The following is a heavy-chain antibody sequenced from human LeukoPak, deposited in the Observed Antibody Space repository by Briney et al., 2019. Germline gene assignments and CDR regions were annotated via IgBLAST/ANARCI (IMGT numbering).Heavy chain of an antibody. CDR2: ISWSSGSI. CDR3: AKGREMATPYYFDY. J-gene: IGHJ4*02. V-gene: IGHV3-9*01. Sequence: GGSLRLSCAASGFTFDDYAMHWVRQAPGKGLEWVSGISWSSGSIGYADSVKGRFTISRDNAKNSLYLQMNSLRAEDTALYYCAKGREMATPYYFDYWGQGTLVTVSS. CDR1: GFTFDDYA. D-gene: IGHD5-24*01.